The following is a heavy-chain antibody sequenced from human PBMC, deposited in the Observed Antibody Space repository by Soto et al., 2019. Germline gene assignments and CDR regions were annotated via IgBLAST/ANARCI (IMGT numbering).Heavy chain of an antibody. Sequence: ASVKVSCKASGYTFTSYGISWVRQAPGQGLEWMGWISAYNGNTNYAQKLQGRVTMTTDTSTSTAYMELRSLRSDDTAVYYCARDLEYSSSPTSPKKPNWFDPWGQGTLVTVSS. V-gene: IGHV1-18*01. CDR1: GYTFTSYG. CDR2: ISAYNGNT. D-gene: IGHD6-6*01. CDR3: ARDLEYSSSPTSPKKPNWFDP. J-gene: IGHJ5*02.